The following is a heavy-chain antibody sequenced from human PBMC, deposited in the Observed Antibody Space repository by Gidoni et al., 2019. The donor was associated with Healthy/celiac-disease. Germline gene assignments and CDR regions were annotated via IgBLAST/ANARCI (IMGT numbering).Heavy chain of an antibody. Sequence: EVQLVESGGGLVQPGRSLRLSCAASGFTFDDYAMHWVRQAPGKGLEWVSGISWNSGSIGYADSVKGRFTISRDNAKNSLYLQMNSLRAEDTALYYCAKDTVTTAGYFDLWGRGTLVTVSS. CDR1: GFTFDDYA. V-gene: IGHV3-9*01. CDR2: ISWNSGSI. CDR3: AKDTVTTAGYFDL. D-gene: IGHD4-4*01. J-gene: IGHJ2*01.